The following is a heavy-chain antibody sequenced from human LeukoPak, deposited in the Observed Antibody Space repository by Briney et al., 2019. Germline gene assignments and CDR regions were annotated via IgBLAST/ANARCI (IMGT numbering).Heavy chain of an antibody. J-gene: IGHJ6*02. V-gene: IGHV4-34*01. CDR2: INHSGST. D-gene: IGHD2-2*01. CDR3: ARSDRVPAAPCGMDV. CDR1: GGSFSGYY. Sequence: SETLSLTCAVYGGSFSGYYWSWIRQPPGKGLEWIGEINHSGSTNYNPSLKSRVTISVDTSKNQFSLKLSSVTAADTAVYYCARSDRVPAAPCGMDVWGQGTTVTVSS.